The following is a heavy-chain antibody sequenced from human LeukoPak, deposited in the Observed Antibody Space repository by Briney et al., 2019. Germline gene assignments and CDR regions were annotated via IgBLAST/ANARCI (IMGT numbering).Heavy chain of an antibody. CDR2: IYYSGST. Sequence: SETLSLTCTVSGGSISSGGYYWSWIRQHPGKGLEWIGYIYYSGSTYYNPSLKSRVTISVDTSKNQFSLKLSSMTAADTAVYYCARSVVVPAAIDYYYYMDVWGKGTTVTVSS. V-gene: IGHV4-31*03. J-gene: IGHJ6*03. D-gene: IGHD2-2*02. CDR1: GGSISSGGYY. CDR3: ARSVVVPAAIDYYYYMDV.